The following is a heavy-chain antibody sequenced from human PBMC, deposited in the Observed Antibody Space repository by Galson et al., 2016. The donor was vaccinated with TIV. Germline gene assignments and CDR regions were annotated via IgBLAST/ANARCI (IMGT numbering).Heavy chain of an antibody. CDR1: GDTFASYA. CDR3: ARVRFGELSGYYYYMDV. V-gene: IGHV1-69*13. CDR2: IIPILGSS. Sequence: SVKVSCKASGDTFASYAFSWVRQASGQGLEVMGRIIPILGSSDYAQRFQGRVTITADASTSTVYMELRSLRSEDTAMYYCARVRFGELSGYYYYMDVWGKGTTVTVSS. J-gene: IGHJ6*03. D-gene: IGHD3-10*01.